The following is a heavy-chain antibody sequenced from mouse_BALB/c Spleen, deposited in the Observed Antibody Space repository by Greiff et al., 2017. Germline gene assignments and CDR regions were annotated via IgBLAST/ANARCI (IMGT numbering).Heavy chain of an antibody. D-gene: IGHD2-14*01. CDR2: INSNGGST. Sequence: VQLQESGGGLVQPGGSLKLSCAASGFTFSSYGMSWVRQTPDKRLELVATINSNGGSTYYPDSVKGRFTISRDNAKNTLYLQMSSLKSEDTAMYYCAKYDVDYAMDYWGQGTSVTVSS. J-gene: IGHJ4*01. V-gene: IGHV5-6-3*01. CDR3: AKYDVDYAMDY. CDR1: GFTFSSYG.